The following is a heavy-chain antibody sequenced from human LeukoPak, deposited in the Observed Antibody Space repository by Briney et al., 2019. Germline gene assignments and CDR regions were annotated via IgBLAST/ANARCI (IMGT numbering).Heavy chain of an antibody. CDR1: GFTFSSYA. J-gene: IGHJ6*02. CDR3: AKDHSSSLPYGMDV. Sequence: PGGSLRLSCAASGFTFSSYALSWVRQAPGKGLEWVSAISSSGGSTYYADSVKGRFTISRDNSKNTLYLQMNSLRAEDTAVYYCAKDHSSSLPYGMDVWGQGTTVTVSS. CDR2: ISSSGGST. V-gene: IGHV3-23*01. D-gene: IGHD6-13*01.